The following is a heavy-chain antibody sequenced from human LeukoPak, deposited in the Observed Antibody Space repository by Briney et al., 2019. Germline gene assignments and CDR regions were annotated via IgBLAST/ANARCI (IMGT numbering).Heavy chain of an antibody. V-gene: IGHV3-21*01. D-gene: IGHD3-3*01. CDR3: ARAGDDFWSGYYGSYYFDY. Sequence: SGGFLRLSCAASGFTFSSYSMTWVRQAPGKGLEWVSSISSSSSYIYYADSVKGRFTISRDNAKNSLYLQMNSLRAEDTAVYYCARAGDDFWSGYYGSYYFDYWGQGTLVTVSS. CDR2: ISSSSSYI. J-gene: IGHJ4*02. CDR1: GFTFSSYS.